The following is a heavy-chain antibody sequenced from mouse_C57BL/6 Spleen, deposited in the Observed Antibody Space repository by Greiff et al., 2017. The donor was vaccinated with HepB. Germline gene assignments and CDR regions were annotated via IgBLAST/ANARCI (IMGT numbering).Heavy chain of an antibody. CDR2: ISDGGSYT. J-gene: IGHJ3*01. D-gene: IGHD2-4*01. Sequence: LVESGGGLVKPGGSLKLSCAASGFTFSSYAMSWVRQTPEKRLEWVATISDGGSYTYYPDNVKGRFTISRDNAKNNLYLQMSHLKSEDTAMYYCARDAGLPFAYWGQGTLVTVSA. CDR1: GFTFSSYA. CDR3: ARDAGLPFAY. V-gene: IGHV5-4*01.